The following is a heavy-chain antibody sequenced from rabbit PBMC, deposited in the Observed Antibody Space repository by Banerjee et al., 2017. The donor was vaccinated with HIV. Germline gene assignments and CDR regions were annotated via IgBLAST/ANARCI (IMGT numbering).Heavy chain of an antibody. V-gene: IGHV1S45*01. D-gene: IGHD1-1*01. J-gene: IGHJ4*01. Sequence: QEQLEESGGDLVKPEGSLTLTCTASGFSFSNGYVMCWVRQAPGKGLEWIACINTISGDTVYATWAKGRFTISKASWTTVTLQMTSLTAADTATYFCARHSSGDSDYYLWGRHPRHRL. CDR1: GFSFSNGYV. CDR2: INTISGDT. CDR3: ARHSSGDSDYYL.